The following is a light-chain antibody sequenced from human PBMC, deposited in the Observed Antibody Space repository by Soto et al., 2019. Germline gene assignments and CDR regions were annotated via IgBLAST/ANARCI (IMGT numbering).Light chain of an antibody. CDR2: EDN. V-gene: IGLV6-57*01. CDR3: QSYDATNQV. J-gene: IGLJ3*02. CDR1: SGSIASNY. Sequence: NFMLTQPHSVSESPGKTVIISCTRSSGSIASNYVQWYQQRPGSSPPTVIYEDNQRPSGVPDRFSGSIDSSSNSASLTISGLETEDEADYCCQSYDATNQVFGGGTKLTVL.